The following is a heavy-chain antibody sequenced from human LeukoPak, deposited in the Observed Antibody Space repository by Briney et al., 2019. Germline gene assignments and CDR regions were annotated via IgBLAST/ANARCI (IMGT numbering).Heavy chain of an antibody. CDR1: GGSISSGGYS. CDR3: ARGYSGRLDAFDI. D-gene: IGHD1-26*01. J-gene: IGHJ3*02. Sequence: SETLSLTCAVSGGSISSGGYSWSWIRQPPGKGLEWIGYIYYSGSTYYNPSLKSRVTISVDTSKSQFSLKLSSVTAADTAVYYCARGYSGRLDAFDIWGQGTMVTVSS. CDR2: IYYSGST. V-gene: IGHV4-30-4*07.